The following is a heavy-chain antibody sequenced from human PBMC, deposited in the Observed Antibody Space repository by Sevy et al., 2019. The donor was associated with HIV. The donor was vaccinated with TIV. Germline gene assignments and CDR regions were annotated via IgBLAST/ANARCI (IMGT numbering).Heavy chain of an antibody. CDR3: ARDMLGYCSSTSSYAEGYFDY. CDR2: IYYSGST. D-gene: IGHD2-2*01. J-gene: IGHJ4*02. V-gene: IGHV4-59*01. Sequence: SETLSLTCTVSGGSISSYYWSWIRQPPGKGLEWIGYIYYSGSTNYNPSIKSRVTISVDTSKNQFSLKLSSVTAADTAVYYCARDMLGYCSSTSSYAEGYFDYWGQGTLVTVSS. CDR1: GGSISSYY.